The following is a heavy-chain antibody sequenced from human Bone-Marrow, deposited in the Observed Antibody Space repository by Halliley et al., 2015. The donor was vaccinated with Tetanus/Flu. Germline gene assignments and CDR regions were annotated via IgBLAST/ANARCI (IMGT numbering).Heavy chain of an antibody. CDR2: IYYTGGA. CDR1: GGSVNSGGSY. Sequence: TLSLTCAVSGGSVNSGGSYWSWIRQPPGKGLEWIGYIYYTGGANYNPSPKSRVSISIDTSENQFSLKLSSVTAADTAVYYCARLSFMMFRGVLPKDYWGQGTLVTVSS. J-gene: IGHJ4*02. D-gene: IGHD3-10*01. CDR3: ARLSFMMFRGVLPKDY. V-gene: IGHV4-61*08.